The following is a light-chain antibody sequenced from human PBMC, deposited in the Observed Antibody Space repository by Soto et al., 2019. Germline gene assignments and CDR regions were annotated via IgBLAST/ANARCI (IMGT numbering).Light chain of an antibody. CDR1: SSNIGANYA. J-gene: IGLJ1*01. CDR2: DYN. CDR3: QSYDSSLTGWV. Sequence: QSVLTQPPSVSGAPGHRVTISCAGSSSNIGANYAAHWYQQLPGTAPKLLIYDYNKRPSGVPDRFSGSKSGTSASLAITGLQAEDEADYYCQSYDSSLTGWVFGTGTKVTVL. V-gene: IGLV1-40*01.